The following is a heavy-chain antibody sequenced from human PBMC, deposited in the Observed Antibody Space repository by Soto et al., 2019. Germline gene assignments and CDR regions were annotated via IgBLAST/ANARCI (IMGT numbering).Heavy chain of an antibody. CDR2: IYHSGST. D-gene: IGHD3-10*01. Sequence: PSETLSLTCAVSGGSISSSKWWTWVRQPPGKGLEWIGEIYHSGSTNHIPSLKSRVTISVDKSKNQFSLELTSVTAADTAVYYCATRFGVLGSYDFWGQGTLVAVSS. CDR1: GGSISSSKW. CDR3: ATRFGVLGSYDF. V-gene: IGHV4-4*02. J-gene: IGHJ4*02.